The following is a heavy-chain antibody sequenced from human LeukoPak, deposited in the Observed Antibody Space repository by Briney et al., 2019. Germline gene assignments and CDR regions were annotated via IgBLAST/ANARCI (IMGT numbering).Heavy chain of an antibody. CDR3: ARQGYKSGWYPTFDF. J-gene: IGHJ4*02. D-gene: IGHD6-19*01. CDR1: GGSIGTYY. V-gene: IGHV4-59*01. Sequence: KTSETLSLTCTVSGGSIGTYYWSWIRRPPGKGLEWIGHVYYAGITDYNPSLQSRVTISVDPSRNQLSLTLNSVTAAATAVYYCARQGYKSGWYPTFDFWGPGTQVIVSS. CDR2: VYYAGIT.